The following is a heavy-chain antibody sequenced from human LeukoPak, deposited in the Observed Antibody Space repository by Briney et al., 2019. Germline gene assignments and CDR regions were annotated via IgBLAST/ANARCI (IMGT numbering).Heavy chain of an antibody. CDR1: GGSFSGYY. CDR2: INHSGST. D-gene: IGHD6-25*01. CDR3: ARVNSGLLDY. V-gene: IGHV4-34*01. Sequence: MPSETLSLTCAVYGGSFSGYYWSWTRQPPGKGLEWIGEINHSGSTNYNPSLKSRVTISVDTSKNQFSLKLNSVTAADTAVYYCARVNSGLLDYWGQGTLVTVSS. J-gene: IGHJ4*02.